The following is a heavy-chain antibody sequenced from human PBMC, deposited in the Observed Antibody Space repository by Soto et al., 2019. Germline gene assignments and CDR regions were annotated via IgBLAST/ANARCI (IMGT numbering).Heavy chain of an antibody. Sequence: GESLKISCKGSGYSFTTYWSGWVRQMPGKGLEWMGVIYPGDSDTRYSPSFQGQVTISVDKSISTTYLQWNSLKASDTAMYFCARHRAARRLDAFDLWGQGTMVTVSS. D-gene: IGHD6-6*01. CDR1: GYSFTTYW. CDR3: ARHRAARRLDAFDL. V-gene: IGHV5-51*01. J-gene: IGHJ3*01. CDR2: IYPGDSDT.